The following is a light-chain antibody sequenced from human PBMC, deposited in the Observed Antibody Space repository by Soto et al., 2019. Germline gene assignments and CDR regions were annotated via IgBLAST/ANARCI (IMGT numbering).Light chain of an antibody. J-gene: IGKJ3*01. CDR1: QSVNSNY. CDR3: QQYGNSGVA. CDR2: GVS. Sequence: ELVLTQSPGTLSLSPGERATLSRRASQSVNSNYLAWHQQKPGQAPRLLIYGVSSRATGIPDRFSGSGSGTDFTLTISRLEPEDFAVYYCQQYGNSGVAFGPGTKVDIK. V-gene: IGKV3-20*01.